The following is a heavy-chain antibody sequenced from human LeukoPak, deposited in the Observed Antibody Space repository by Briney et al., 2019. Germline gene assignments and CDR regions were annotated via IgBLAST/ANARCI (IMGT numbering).Heavy chain of an antibody. CDR3: ARATSGGNS. CDR1: GFTFSVYY. V-gene: IGHV3-21*01. J-gene: IGHJ5*02. CDR2: ISNSGTYI. D-gene: IGHD2-15*01. Sequence: PGGSLRLSCAASGFTFSVYYMNWVRQAPGKGLEWVSSISNSGTYIYYADSVKGRFTISRDNAKDSLFLQMNSLRAEDTAVYYCARATSGGNSWGQGTLVTVSS.